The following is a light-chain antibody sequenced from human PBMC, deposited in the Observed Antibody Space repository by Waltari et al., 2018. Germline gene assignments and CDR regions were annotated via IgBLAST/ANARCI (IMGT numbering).Light chain of an antibody. Sequence: HSALTQPASVSGSPGQSITISCTGTRSDVAGYAFVSWYRQHPGKAPKVIIFDVTQRPSGISDRFSGSKSGNTASLTISGLQADDEADYYCASYTADSTYVFGSGTTVTV. CDR3: ASYTADSTYV. CDR2: DVT. CDR1: RSDVAGYAF. J-gene: IGLJ1*01. V-gene: IGLV2-14*03.